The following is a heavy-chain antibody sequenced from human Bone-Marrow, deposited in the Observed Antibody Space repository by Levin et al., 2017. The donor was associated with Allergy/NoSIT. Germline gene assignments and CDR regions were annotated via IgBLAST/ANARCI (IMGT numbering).Heavy chain of an antibody. V-gene: IGHV4-38-2*02. CDR2: IYHSGST. Sequence: SETLSLTCAVSGYSISSGYYWGWIRQPPGKGLEWIGSIYHSGSTYYNPSLKSRVTISVDTSKNQFSLKLSSVTAADTAVYYCARERKDIVVVVAAGDWFDPWGQGTLVTVSS. CDR3: ARERKDIVVVVAAGDWFDP. CDR1: GYSISSGYY. D-gene: IGHD2-15*01. J-gene: IGHJ5*02.